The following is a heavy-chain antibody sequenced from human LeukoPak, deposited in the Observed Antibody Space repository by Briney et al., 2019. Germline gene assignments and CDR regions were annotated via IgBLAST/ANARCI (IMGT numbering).Heavy chain of an antibody. V-gene: IGHV1-18*01. D-gene: IGHD2-21*02. CDR2: ISAYNGNT. CDR1: GFTFSNYV. J-gene: IGHJ4*02. Sequence: GRSLRLSCVVSGFTFSNYVMHWVRQAPGKGLEWMGWISAYNGNTNYAQKLQGRVTMTTDTSTSTAYMELRSLRSDDTAVYYCASAEGHRGDCYNYWGQGTLVTVSS. CDR3: ASAEGHRGDCYNY.